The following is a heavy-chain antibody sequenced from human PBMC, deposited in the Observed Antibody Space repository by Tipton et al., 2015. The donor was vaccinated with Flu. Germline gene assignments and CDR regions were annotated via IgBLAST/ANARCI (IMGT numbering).Heavy chain of an antibody. V-gene: IGHV3-43*02. Sequence: SLRLSCAASGFTFDDYAMHWVRQAPGKGLEWVSLISGDGGSTYYADSVKGRFTISRDNSKNSLYLQMNSLRTEDTALYYCAKELPYYYDSSGYFLDYWGQGTLVTVSS. CDR1: GFTFDDYA. CDR3: AKELPYYYDSSGYFLDY. J-gene: IGHJ4*02. D-gene: IGHD3-22*01. CDR2: ISGDGGST.